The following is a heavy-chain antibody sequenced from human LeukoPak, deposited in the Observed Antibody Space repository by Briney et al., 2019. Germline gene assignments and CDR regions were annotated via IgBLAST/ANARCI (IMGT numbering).Heavy chain of an antibody. CDR2: SYYSGST. Sequence: PSGTLSLTRAVSGASISSYYWGWIRPPPGKGLEWTGYSYYSGSTNYTPSLKSRVTISVDTSKNQFALRLSSVTAADTAVYYCAREDPYYFDYGGQGTLVTVSA. J-gene: IGHJ4*02. CDR1: GASISSYY. CDR3: AREDPYYFDY. V-gene: IGHV4-59*01.